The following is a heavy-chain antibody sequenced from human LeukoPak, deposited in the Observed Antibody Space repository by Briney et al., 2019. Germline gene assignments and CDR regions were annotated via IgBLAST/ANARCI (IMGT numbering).Heavy chain of an antibody. CDR2: ISYDGSNK. CDR3: ARDYPMDTAMSFDY. D-gene: IGHD5-18*01. Sequence: PGRSLRLSCAASGFTFSSYAMHWVRQAPGKGLEWVAVISYDGSNKYYADSVKGRFTISRDNSKNTLYLQMNSLRAEDTAVYYCARDYPMDTAMSFDYWGQGTLVTVSS. V-gene: IGHV3-30*04. J-gene: IGHJ4*02. CDR1: GFTFSSYA.